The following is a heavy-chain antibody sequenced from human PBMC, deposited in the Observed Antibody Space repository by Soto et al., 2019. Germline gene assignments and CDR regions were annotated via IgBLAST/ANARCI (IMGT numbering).Heavy chain of an antibody. V-gene: IGHV3-9*01. D-gene: IGHD3-10*01. Sequence: DVQLVESGGGLVQPGRSLRLSCAASGFTFDDYAIHWVRQAPGKGLEWVSGINWNGDATGYADSVKGRFTISRDNAKNSLYLQMNSLTTEYTAVYYCANLPLYGSGFDCWGQGTLVTVSS. CDR3: ANLPLYGSGFDC. CDR2: INWNGDAT. J-gene: IGHJ4*02. CDR1: GFTFDDYA.